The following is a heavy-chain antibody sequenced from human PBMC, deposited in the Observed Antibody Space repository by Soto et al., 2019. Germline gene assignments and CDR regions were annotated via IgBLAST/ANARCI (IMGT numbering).Heavy chain of an antibody. CDR1: GGSVSSGSYY. CDR2: IYYSGST. CDR3: AREENGRFLEWPTANWFDP. V-gene: IGHV4-61*01. D-gene: IGHD3-3*01. J-gene: IGHJ5*02. Sequence: QVQLQESGPGLVKPSETLSLTCTVSGGSVSSGSYYWSWIRQPPGKGLEWFGYIYYSGSTNYNPTLARRVTITVATSKNPSSLKVSSVPAADTAVYYCAREENGRFLEWPTANWFDPWGQGTLVTVSS.